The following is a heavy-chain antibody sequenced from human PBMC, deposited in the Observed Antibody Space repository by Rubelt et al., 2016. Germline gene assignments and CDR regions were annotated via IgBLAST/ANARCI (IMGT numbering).Heavy chain of an antibody. D-gene: IGHD6-19*01. V-gene: IGHV1-3*01. CDR3: ATGYSSGWYVAY. Sequence: QVQLVQSGAEVKKPGASVKVSCKAAGYSFTTYSIHWVRQAPGQRREWMGWINAGNGNTKYSQKFQGRVTITRDTSASTAYMGLSSLRSEDTAIYYCATGYSSGWYVAYWGQGTLVTVSS. J-gene: IGHJ4*02. CDR2: INAGNGNT. CDR1: GYSFTTYS.